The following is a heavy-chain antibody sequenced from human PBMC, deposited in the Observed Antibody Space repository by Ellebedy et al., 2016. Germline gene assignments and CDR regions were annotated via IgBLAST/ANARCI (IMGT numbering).Heavy chain of an antibody. CDR2: INSDAWGT. Sequence: GESLKISCAASGFTFSGDYMHWVRQVPGKGLVWVSRINSDAWGTDYADSVKGRFAISRDNAKNTLYLQMNSLRAEDTAVYYCARSYYYGSGIHGMDVWGQGTTVTVSS. J-gene: IGHJ6*02. CDR1: GFTFSGDY. D-gene: IGHD3-10*01. CDR3: ARSYYYGSGIHGMDV. V-gene: IGHV3-74*01.